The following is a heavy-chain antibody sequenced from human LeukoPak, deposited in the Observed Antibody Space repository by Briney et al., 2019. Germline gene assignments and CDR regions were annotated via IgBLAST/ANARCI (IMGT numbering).Heavy chain of an antibody. Sequence: PGGSLRLSCAASGFTFSSYWMSWVRQAPGKGLEWVANIKQDGSEKYYVDSVKGRFTIPRDNAKNSLYLQMNSLRAEDTAVYYCARPVQLELDAFDIWGQGTMVTVSS. CDR2: IKQDGSEK. D-gene: IGHD1-1*01. V-gene: IGHV3-7*01. CDR3: ARPVQLELDAFDI. J-gene: IGHJ3*02. CDR1: GFTFSSYW.